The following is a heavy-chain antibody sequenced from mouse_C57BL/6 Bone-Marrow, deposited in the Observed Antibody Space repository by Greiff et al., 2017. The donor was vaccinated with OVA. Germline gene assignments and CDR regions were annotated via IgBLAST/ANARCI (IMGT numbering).Heavy chain of an antibody. V-gene: IGHV1-82*01. CDR1: GYAFSSSW. Sequence: QVQLQQSGPELVKPGASVKISCKASGYAFSSSWMNWVKQRPGKGLEWIGRIYPGDGDTNYNGKFKGKATLTADKSSSTAYMQLSSLTSEDSAVYFCARYGPLPHWYFDVWGTGTTVTVSS. CDR2: IYPGDGDT. D-gene: IGHD1-1*02. J-gene: IGHJ1*03. CDR3: ARYGPLPHWYFDV.